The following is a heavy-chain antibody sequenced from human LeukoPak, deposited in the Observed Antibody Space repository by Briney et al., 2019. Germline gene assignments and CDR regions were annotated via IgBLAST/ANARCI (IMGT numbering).Heavy chain of an antibody. CDR2: MRQDGSEI. Sequence: GGSLRLSCAASGFPFNVQTMSWVRQAPGKGLDWVASMRQDGSEIYYVDSVKGRFTVSRDNPKNSLYLQMNSLRAEDTAVYYCARGGATRGRFENWGQGTLVTVSS. CDR3: ARGGATRGRFEN. CDR1: GFPFNVQT. J-gene: IGHJ4*02. V-gene: IGHV3-7*01. D-gene: IGHD1-26*01.